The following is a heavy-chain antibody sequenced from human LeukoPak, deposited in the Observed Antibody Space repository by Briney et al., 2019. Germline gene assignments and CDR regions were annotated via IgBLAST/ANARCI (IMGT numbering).Heavy chain of an antibody. CDR3: AKGKTYYDFWSGPGDAFDI. V-gene: IGHV4-39*07. J-gene: IGHJ3*02. Sequence: SETLSLTCTVSGGSISGPYSYWGWIRQPPGKGLEWIGSIYYSGSTYYNPSLKSRVTISVDTSKNQFSLKLSSVTAADTAVYYCAKGKTYYDFWSGPGDAFDIWGQGTMVTVSS. D-gene: IGHD3-3*01. CDR2: IYYSGST. CDR1: GGSISGPYSY.